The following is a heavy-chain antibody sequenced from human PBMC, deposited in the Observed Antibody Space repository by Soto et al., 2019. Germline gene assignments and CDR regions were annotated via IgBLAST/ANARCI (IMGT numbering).Heavy chain of an antibody. D-gene: IGHD3-22*01. J-gene: IGHJ4*02. Sequence: ASVKVSCKAPADTFTSYYIHWVRQAPGHGLEWMGIINPNGGSTRFAQTFQGRITMTTDTSTSTVYMELSSLRSEDTAVYYCARHYYDSSGYHFDYWGQGTLVTVSS. V-gene: IGHV1-46*01. CDR2: INPNGGST. CDR1: ADTFTSYY. CDR3: ARHYYDSSGYHFDY.